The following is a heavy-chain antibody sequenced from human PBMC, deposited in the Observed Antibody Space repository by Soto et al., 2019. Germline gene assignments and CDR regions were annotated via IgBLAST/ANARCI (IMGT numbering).Heavy chain of an antibody. Sequence: PSETLSLTXTVSGGSISSGGYYWSWIRQHPGKGLEWIGYIYYSGSTYYNPSLKSRVTTSVDTSKNQFSLKLSSVTAADTAVYYCASYYDILTGYPAFDYWGQGTLVTVSS. J-gene: IGHJ4*02. CDR2: IYYSGST. D-gene: IGHD3-9*01. CDR3: ASYYDILTGYPAFDY. V-gene: IGHV4-31*03. CDR1: GGSISSGGYY.